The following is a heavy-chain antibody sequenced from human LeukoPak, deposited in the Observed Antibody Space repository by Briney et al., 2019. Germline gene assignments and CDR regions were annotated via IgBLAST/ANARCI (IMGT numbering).Heavy chain of an antibody. V-gene: IGHV1-69*05. Sequence: GASVKVSCKASGGTFSSYAISWVRQAPGQGLEWMGGIIPIFGTANYAQKFKGRVTMTTDTSTTTAYMELTSLRSDDTAVHYCARVITGAYRADYWGQGTLVTVSS. CDR1: GGTFSSYA. CDR3: ARVITGAYRADY. CDR2: IIPIFGTA. D-gene: IGHD1-20*01. J-gene: IGHJ4*02.